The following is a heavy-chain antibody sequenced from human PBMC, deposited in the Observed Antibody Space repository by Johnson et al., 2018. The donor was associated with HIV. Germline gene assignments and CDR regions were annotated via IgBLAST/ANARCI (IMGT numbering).Heavy chain of an antibody. CDR2: ISSSGTSV. D-gene: IGHD3-22*01. V-gene: IGHV3-11*04. J-gene: IGHJ3*02. CDR3: ARDRGYWDAFDI. CDR1: GFTFSDYY. Sequence: QEQLVESGGGLVQPGGSLRLSCAASGFTFSDYYMSWIRQTPGKGLEWVSYISSSGTSVYYADSVKGRFSISRDNAKHSLYLQMNSLRAEDTAVYYCARDRGYWDAFDIWGQGTMVTV.